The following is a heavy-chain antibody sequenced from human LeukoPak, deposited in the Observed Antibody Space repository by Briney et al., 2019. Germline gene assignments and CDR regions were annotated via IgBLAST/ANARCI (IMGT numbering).Heavy chain of an antibody. V-gene: IGHV3-9*01. Sequence: PGGSLRLSCAASGFTFDDYAMHWVRQAPGKGLEWVSGISWNSGGIGYADSVKGRFTISRDNAKNSLYLQMNSLRAEDTALYYCAKDPNYDSSGLIDYWGQGTLVTVSS. J-gene: IGHJ4*02. CDR3: AKDPNYDSSGLIDY. CDR1: GFTFDDYA. D-gene: IGHD3-22*01. CDR2: ISWNSGGI.